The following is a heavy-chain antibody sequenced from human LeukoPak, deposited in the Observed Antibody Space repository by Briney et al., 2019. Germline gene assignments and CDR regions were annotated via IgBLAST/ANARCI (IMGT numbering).Heavy chain of an antibody. Sequence: GGSLRLSCAASGFTFSSFAMSWVRQAPGKGLDCVSTISGSGGSTYNADSVKGRFTISRDNSNNTRYLQMNSLRAEDTAVYYCAKGLYYDILTGRVSHYGMGVWGRGTTVTVSS. V-gene: IGHV3-23*01. D-gene: IGHD3-9*01. J-gene: IGHJ6*02. CDR1: GFTFSSFA. CDR2: ISGSGGST. CDR3: AKGLYYDILTGRVSHYGMGV.